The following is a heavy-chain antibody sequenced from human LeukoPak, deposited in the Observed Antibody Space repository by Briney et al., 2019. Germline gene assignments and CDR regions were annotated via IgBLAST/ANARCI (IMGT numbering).Heavy chain of an antibody. CDR3: ARDYRELLSSLPLDY. V-gene: IGHV4-59*01. CDR1: GGSFSSYF. Sequence: SETLSLTCTVSGGSFSSYFWSWIRQPPGKGLEWIGYIYYSGSTNYNPSLKSRVTISVDTSKNQVSLKLNSVTAADTAVYYCARDYRELLSSLPLDYWGQGTLVTVSS. CDR2: IYYSGST. D-gene: IGHD1-26*01. J-gene: IGHJ4*02.